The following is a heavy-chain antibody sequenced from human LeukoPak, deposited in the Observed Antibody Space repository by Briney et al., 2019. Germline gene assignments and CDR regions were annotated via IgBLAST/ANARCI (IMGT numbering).Heavy chain of an antibody. D-gene: IGHD6-13*01. CDR1: GFTFDDYA. CDR2: ISWNSGSI. V-gene: IGHV3-9*01. J-gene: IGHJ6*03. Sequence: GGSLRLSCAASGFTFDDYAMHWVRQAPGKGLEWVSGISWNSGSIGYADSVKGRFTISRDNAKNSLYLQMNSLRAEDTAVYYCAKHPSSWYADYYYYYMDVWGKGTTVTVSS. CDR3: AKHPSSWYADYYYYYMDV.